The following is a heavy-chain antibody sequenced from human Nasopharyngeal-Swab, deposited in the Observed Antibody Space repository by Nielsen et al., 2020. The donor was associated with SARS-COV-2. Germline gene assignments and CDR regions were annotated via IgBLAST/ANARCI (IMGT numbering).Heavy chain of an antibody. CDR3: AKEVCEELPYYGMDV. D-gene: IGHD3-10*02. J-gene: IGHJ6*02. CDR2: ISWNSGSI. Sequence: GGSLRLSCEASGFTFGGYAMHWVRQAPGKGLEWVSGISWNSGSIGYADSVKGRFTISRDNAKNSLYLQMNSLRAEDTALYYCAKEVCEELPYYGMDVWGQGTTVTVSS. V-gene: IGHV3-9*01. CDR1: GFTFGGYA.